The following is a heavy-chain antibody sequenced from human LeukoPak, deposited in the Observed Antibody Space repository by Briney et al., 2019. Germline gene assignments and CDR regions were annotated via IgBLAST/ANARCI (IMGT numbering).Heavy chain of an antibody. CDR2: INPNSGGT. J-gene: IGHJ4*02. D-gene: IGHD5-18*01. V-gene: IGHV1-2*02. Sequence: ASVKVSCKASGYTFTGYYMHWVRQAPGQGLEWMGWINPNSGGTNYAQKFQGRVTMTRDTSISTAYMELSRLRSDDTAVYYCARSLGYSYGYGDYWGRGTLVTVSS. CDR1: GYTFTGYY. CDR3: ARSLGYSYGYGDY.